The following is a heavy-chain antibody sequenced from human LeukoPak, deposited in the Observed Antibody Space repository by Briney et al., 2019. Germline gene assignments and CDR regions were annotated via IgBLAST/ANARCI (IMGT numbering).Heavy chain of an antibody. V-gene: IGHV3-11*04. CDR2: ISSSGSTI. D-gene: IGHD2-2*02. J-gene: IGHJ4*02. Sequence: GGSLRLSCAASGFTFSDYYMSWIRQAPGKGLEWVSYISSSGSTIYYADAVKGRFTISRDNAKNSLYLQMNSLRAEDTAVYYCAKAPRRAYTHFDYWGQGTLVTVSS. CDR3: AKAPRRAYTHFDY. CDR1: GFTFSDYY.